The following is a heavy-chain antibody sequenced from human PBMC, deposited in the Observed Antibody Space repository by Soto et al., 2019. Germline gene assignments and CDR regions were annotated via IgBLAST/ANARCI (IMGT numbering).Heavy chain of an antibody. V-gene: IGHV1-3*01. Sequence: ASVKVSCKASGYTFTSYAMHWVRQAPGQRLEWMGWINAGNGNTKYSQKFQGRVTITRDTSASTAYMELSSLRSGDTAVYYCARDIVVVSAALGYWGQGTLVTVSS. J-gene: IGHJ4*02. D-gene: IGHD2-15*01. CDR2: INAGNGNT. CDR3: ARDIVVVSAALGY. CDR1: GYTFTSYA.